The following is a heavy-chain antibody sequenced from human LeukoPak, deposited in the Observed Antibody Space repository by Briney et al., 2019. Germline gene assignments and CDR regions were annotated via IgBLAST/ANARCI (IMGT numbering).Heavy chain of an antibody. Sequence: ASVKVSCKASGGTFSSYAISWVRQAPGQGLEWMGRIIPILGIANYAQKFQGRVTITADKSTSTAYMELSSLRSEDTAVYYCARGDYSSGWYGGTTSFDYWGQGTLVTVSS. J-gene: IGHJ4*02. CDR1: GGTFSSYA. V-gene: IGHV1-69*04. CDR2: IIPILGIA. D-gene: IGHD6-19*01. CDR3: ARGDYSSGWYGGTTSFDY.